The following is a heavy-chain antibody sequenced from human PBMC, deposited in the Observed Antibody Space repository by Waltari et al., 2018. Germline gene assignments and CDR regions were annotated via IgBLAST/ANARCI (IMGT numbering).Heavy chain of an antibody. V-gene: IGHV3-7*01. CDR1: GLTLSYSW. CDR3: ARRNGCDY. Sequence: EVQLVESGGGLVQTGGSLRLSWAAVGLTLSYSWMTWVRQAPGKGLEWVANIKQDGSEKYYVDSVKGRFTISRDNAKNSLYLQMNSLRAEDSAVYYCARRNGCDYWGQGTLVTVSS. D-gene: IGHD6-19*01. CDR2: IKQDGSEK. J-gene: IGHJ4*02.